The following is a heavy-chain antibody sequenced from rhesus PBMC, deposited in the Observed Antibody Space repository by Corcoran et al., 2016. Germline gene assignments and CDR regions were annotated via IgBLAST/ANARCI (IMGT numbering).Heavy chain of an antibody. V-gene: IGHV4-65*01. J-gene: IGHJ4*01. CDR1: GGSISSSNW. CDR2: ISGSSGST. Sequence: QVQLQESGPGLVKPSETLSLTCAVSGGSISSSNWWSWIRQPPGKGLEWIGYISGSSGSTYYNPSLQSRVTISTDTSKNQFSLKLSSVTAADTAVYYCARLHDYGSSSWYWGQGVLVTVSS. CDR3: ARLHDYGSSSWY. D-gene: IGHD4-29*01.